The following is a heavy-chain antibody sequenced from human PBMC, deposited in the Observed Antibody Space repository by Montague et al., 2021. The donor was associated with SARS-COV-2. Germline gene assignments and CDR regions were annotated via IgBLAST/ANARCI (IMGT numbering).Heavy chain of an antibody. CDR3: ARDGADYSFACYHEMDV. V-gene: IGHV4-4*07. CDR2: LYTSGST. J-gene: IGHJ6*02. D-gene: IGHD5-12*01. CDR1: GASVRTYY. Sequence: SETLSLTCTVSGASVRTYYWSWIRQSAGKKLEWMGRLYTSGSTCYNPSFKSRVTMSLDTSKNLFSLNLSSMTAADTAVYYCARDGADYSFACYHEMDVWGQGIAVTVSS.